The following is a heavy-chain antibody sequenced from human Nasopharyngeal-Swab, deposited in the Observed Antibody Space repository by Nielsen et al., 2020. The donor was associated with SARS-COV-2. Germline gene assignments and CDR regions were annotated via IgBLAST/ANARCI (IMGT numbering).Heavy chain of an antibody. CDR1: GYTFSNYA. CDR2: INTNTGNP. J-gene: IGHJ6*02. Sequence: ASVKVSCKASGYTFSNYAMNWVRQAPGQGLEWMGWINTNTGNPTYAQAFTGRFVFSLDTSVSTAYLQISSLKAEDTAVYYCARDREGGDYVPRGWYYYYGMDIWGQGTAVTVSS. CDR3: ARDREGGDYVPRGWYYYYGMDI. V-gene: IGHV7-4-1*02. D-gene: IGHD4-17*01.